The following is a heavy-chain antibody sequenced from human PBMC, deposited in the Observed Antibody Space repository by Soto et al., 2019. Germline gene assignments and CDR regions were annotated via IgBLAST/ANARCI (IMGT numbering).Heavy chain of an antibody. CDR2: IIPIFDTA. V-gene: IGHV1-69*13. J-gene: IGHJ5*02. CDR3: ARDEGYGGNSGWFDP. CDR1: GGTFSSYA. D-gene: IGHD4-17*01. Sequence: SVKVSCKASGGTFSSYAISWVRQAPGQGLEWMGGIIPIFDTANYAQKFQGRVTITADESTSTAYMELSSLRSEDTAVYYCARDEGYGGNSGWFDPWGQGTLVTVS.